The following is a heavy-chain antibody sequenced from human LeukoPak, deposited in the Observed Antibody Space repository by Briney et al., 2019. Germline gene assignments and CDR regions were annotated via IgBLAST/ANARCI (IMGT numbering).Heavy chain of an antibody. V-gene: IGHV1-2*02. Sequence: ASVKVSCKASGYTFTSYDINWVRQAPGQGLEWMGWINPNSGGTNYAQKFQGRVTMTRDTSISTAYMELSRLRSDDTAVYYCARGIDELLHDAFDIWGQGTMVTVSS. D-gene: IGHD2-15*01. CDR2: INPNSGGT. CDR1: GYTFTSYD. J-gene: IGHJ3*02. CDR3: ARGIDELLHDAFDI.